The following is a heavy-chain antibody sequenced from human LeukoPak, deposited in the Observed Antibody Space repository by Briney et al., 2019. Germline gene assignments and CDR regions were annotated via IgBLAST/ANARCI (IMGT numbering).Heavy chain of an antibody. CDR1: GGSISSYY. CDR3: ARLAAISGSDYPDD. V-gene: IGHV4-59*08. CDR2: IYYSGST. J-gene: IGHJ4*02. D-gene: IGHD1-26*01. Sequence: TSETLSLTCTVSGGSISSYYWSWIRQPPGKGLEWIGYIYYSGSTNYNPSLKSRVTISVDTSKNQFSLKLSSVTAADTAVYYCARLAAISGSDYPDDWGQGTLVTVSS.